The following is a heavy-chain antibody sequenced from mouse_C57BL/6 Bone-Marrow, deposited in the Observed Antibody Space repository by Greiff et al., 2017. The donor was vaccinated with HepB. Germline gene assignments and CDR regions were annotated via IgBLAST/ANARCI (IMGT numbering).Heavy chain of an antibody. CDR3: ARGGNGSPWFAY. J-gene: IGHJ3*01. D-gene: IGHD1-1*01. CDR2: IYPGDGDT. V-gene: IGHV1-82*01. Sequence: QVQLKQSGPELVKPGASVKISCKASGYAFSSSWMNWVKQRPGKGLEWIGRIYPGDGDTNYNGKFKGKATLTADKSSSTAYMQLSSLTSEDSAVYFCARGGNGSPWFAYWGQGTLVTVSA. CDR1: GYAFSSSW.